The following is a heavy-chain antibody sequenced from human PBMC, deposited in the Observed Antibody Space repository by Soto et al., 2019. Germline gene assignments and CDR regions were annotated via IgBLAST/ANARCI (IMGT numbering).Heavy chain of an antibody. V-gene: IGHV3-30-3*01. CDR3: AREVSGWYQYFDY. J-gene: IGHJ4*02. D-gene: IGHD6-19*01. CDR2: ISYDGINK. Sequence: QVQLVESGGGVVQPGGSLRLSCAASGFTFSSNPMHWVRQTPGGGLEWVALISYDGINKHHADSVKGRFTISRDKSRSTLYLRMESLRTEDTAVYYCAREVSGWYQYFDYWGQGTLVTVSS. CDR1: GFTFSSNP.